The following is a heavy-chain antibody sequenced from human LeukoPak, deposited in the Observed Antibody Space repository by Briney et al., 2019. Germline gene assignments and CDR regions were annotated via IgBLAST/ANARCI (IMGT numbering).Heavy chain of an antibody. D-gene: IGHD3-10*01. V-gene: IGHV4-4*07. Sequence: SETLSLTCTVSGGSISSYYWSWIRQPAGKGLEWIGRIYTSGSTNYNPSLKSRVTMSVDTSKNQFSLKLSSVTAADTAVYYCARDITDITGITMVRGVPPGNWFDPWGQGTLVTVSS. J-gene: IGHJ5*02. CDR2: IYTSGST. CDR3: ARDITDITGITMVRGVPPGNWFDP. CDR1: GGSISSYY.